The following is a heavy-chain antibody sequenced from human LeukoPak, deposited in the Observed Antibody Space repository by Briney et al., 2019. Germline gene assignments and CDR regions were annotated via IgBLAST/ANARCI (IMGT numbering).Heavy chain of an antibody. J-gene: IGHJ4*02. Sequence: PGGSLRLSCAASGFTFSSYGMHWVRQAPGKGLEWVAVISYDGSNKYYADSVKGRFTISRDNSKNTVYLQMNSLRGEDTAVYYCATERRWFASDSSWGDYFDNWGQGTLVTVSS. D-gene: IGHD3-10*01. CDR1: GFTFSSYG. V-gene: IGHV3-30*03. CDR2: ISYDGSNK. CDR3: ATERRWFASDSSWGDYFDN.